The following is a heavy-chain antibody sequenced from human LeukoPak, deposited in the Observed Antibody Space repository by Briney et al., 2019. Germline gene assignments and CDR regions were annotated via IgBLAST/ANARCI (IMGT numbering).Heavy chain of an antibody. J-gene: IGHJ6*02. D-gene: IGHD6-13*01. CDR1: GFTFSSYS. CDR2: ISSSSSYI. CDR3: ARDRRGSSSWSRGYYYYGMDV. V-gene: IGHV3-21*01. Sequence: GGSLRFSCAASGFTFSSYSMNWVRQAPGKGLEWVSSISSSSSYIYYADSVKGRFTISRDNAKNSLYLQMNSLRAEDTAVYYCARDRRGSSSWSRGYYYYGMDVWGQGTTVTVSS.